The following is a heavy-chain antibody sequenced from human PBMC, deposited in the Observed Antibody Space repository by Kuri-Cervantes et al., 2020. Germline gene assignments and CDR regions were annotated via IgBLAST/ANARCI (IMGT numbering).Heavy chain of an antibody. J-gene: IGHJ6*03. CDR2: IRGDGNEK. CDR1: EFSFSSFW. V-gene: IGHV3-7*04. Sequence: ETLSLTCVASEFSFSSFWMTWVRQAPGKGLQWVANIRGDGNEKQYEDSVKGRFTISRDNAKKSMYLQMNNLRVEDTATYFCVRNMGFYHMDVWGKGTTVTVSS. CDR3: VRNMGFYHMDV. D-gene: IGHD3-3*01.